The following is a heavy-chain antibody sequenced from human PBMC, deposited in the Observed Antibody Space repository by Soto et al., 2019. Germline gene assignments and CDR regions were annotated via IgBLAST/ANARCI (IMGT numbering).Heavy chain of an antibody. CDR2: ISYDGSNK. V-gene: IGHV3-30*18. Sequence: PGGSLRLSCAASGFTFSSYGMHWVRQAPGKGLEWVAVISYDGSNKYYADSVKGRFTISRDNSKNTLYLQMNSLRAEDTAVYYCAKAIHYYDSSGYYYNWFDPWGQGT. CDR1: GFTFSSYG. CDR3: AKAIHYYDSSGYYYNWFDP. D-gene: IGHD3-22*01. J-gene: IGHJ5*02.